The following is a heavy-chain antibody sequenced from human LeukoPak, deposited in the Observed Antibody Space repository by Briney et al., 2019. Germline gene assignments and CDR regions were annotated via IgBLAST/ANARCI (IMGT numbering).Heavy chain of an antibody. CDR3: AKEAGTIYFDY. Sequence: GGSLRLSCAASGFTFDDYTLHWVRQAPGRGLEWVSLISWDGTNRYYADSVKGRFTISRDNSKNSLFLQMNSVTAEDTAFYYCAKEAGTIYFDYWGQGTLVTVSS. V-gene: IGHV3-43*01. D-gene: IGHD6-19*01. CDR2: ISWDGTNR. CDR1: GFTFDDYT. J-gene: IGHJ4*02.